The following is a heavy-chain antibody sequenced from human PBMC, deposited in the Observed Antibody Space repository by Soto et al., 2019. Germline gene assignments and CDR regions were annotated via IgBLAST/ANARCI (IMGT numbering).Heavy chain of an antibody. V-gene: IGHV3-7*01. Sequence: GRSLRLSCAASGFTFSSYWMSWVRQAPGKGLEWVANIKQDGSEKYYVDSVKGRFTISRDNAKNSLYLQMNSLRAEDTAVYYCARDELSPFTGDAFVIWGPGTMGTVSS. J-gene: IGHJ3*02. CDR3: ARDELSPFTGDAFVI. CDR1: GFTFSSYW. D-gene: IGHD3-10*01. CDR2: IKQDGSEK.